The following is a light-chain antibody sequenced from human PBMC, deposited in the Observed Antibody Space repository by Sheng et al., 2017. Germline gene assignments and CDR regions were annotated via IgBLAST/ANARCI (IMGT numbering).Light chain of an antibody. CDR1: QSVSSY. CDR2: DAS. CDR3: LAGFT. Sequence: EIVLTQSPATLSLSPGERATLSCRASQSVSSYLAWYQQKPGQAPRLLIYDASNRATGIPARFSSSGSGTDFTLTISSLEPEDFAVYYCLAGFTFGPGTKVDIK. V-gene: IGKV3-11*01. J-gene: IGKJ3*01.